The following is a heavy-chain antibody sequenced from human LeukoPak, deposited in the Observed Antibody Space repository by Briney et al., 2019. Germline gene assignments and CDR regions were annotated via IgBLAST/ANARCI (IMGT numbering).Heavy chain of an antibody. Sequence: ASVKVSCKASGYTFINYGITWVRQAPGQGLEWMGWISTYNGDTNYAQNLQGRVTMTRDTSTSTAYMELRSLRSDDTAVYYCARDPSNTSGRYIYFDSWSQGTLVTVSS. D-gene: IGHD6-19*01. J-gene: IGHJ4*02. CDR1: GYTFINYG. CDR2: ISTYNGDT. V-gene: IGHV1-18*01. CDR3: ARDPSNTSGRYIYFDS.